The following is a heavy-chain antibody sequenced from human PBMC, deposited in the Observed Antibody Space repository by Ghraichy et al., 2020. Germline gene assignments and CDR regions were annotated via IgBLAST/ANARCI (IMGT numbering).Heavy chain of an antibody. J-gene: IGHJ4*02. V-gene: IGHV4-34*01. D-gene: IGHD3-22*01. CDR2: INHSGST. CDR1: GGSFSGYY. CDR3: ARRGYYDSSGYYHY. Sequence: SETLSLTCAVYGGSFSGYYWSWIRQPPGKGLEWIGEINHSGSTNYNPSLKSRVTISVDTSKNQFSLKLRCVTAADTAVYYCARRGYYDSSGYYHYWGQGTLVTVSS.